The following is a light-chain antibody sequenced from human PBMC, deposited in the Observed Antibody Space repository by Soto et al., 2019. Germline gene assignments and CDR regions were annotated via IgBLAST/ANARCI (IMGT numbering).Light chain of an antibody. J-gene: IGLJ2*01. Sequence: QSVLTQPASVSGSPGQSITISCTGTSSDVGGYNYVSWYQQHPGKAPKLMIYDVSDRPSGVSNRFSGSKSGNTASLTISGXXXXDXADYYCSSYTSSSTLDVVFGGGTKLTVL. CDR2: DVS. CDR3: SSYTSSSTLDVV. CDR1: SSDVGGYNY. V-gene: IGLV2-14*01.